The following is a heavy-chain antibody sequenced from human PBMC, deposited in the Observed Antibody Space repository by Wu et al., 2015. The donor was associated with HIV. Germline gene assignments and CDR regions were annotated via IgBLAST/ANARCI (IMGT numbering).Heavy chain of an antibody. CDR3: ARVALLQQESDY. D-gene: IGHD6-13*01. Sequence: QVQLQQWGAGLLKPSETLSLTCAVYGGSFSGYYWSWIRQPPGKGLEWIGEINHSGSTNYNPSLKSRVTISVDTSKNQFSLKLSSVTAADTAVYYCARVALLQQESDYWGQGTLVTVSS. CDR2: INHSGST. CDR1: GGSFSGYY. V-gene: IGHV4-34*01. J-gene: IGHJ4*02.